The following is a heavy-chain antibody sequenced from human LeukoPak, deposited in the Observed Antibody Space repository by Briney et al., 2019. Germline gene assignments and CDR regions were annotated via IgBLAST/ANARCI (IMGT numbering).Heavy chain of an antibody. J-gene: IGHJ4*02. Sequence: SQTLSLTCAISGDSFSSNSEAWNWIRQSPSRGLEWLGRTYCRSKWYNDYAVSVKSRITINPDTSKNQFSLQLKSVTPEDTAVYYCARGHFFDHWGQGTQVTVSS. CDR1: GDSFSSNSEA. CDR3: ARGHFFDH. CDR2: TYCRSKWYN. V-gene: IGHV6-1*01.